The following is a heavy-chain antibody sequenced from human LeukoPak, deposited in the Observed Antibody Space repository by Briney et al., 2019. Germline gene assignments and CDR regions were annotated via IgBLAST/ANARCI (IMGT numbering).Heavy chain of an antibody. CDR1: GYTFTSYD. V-gene: IGHV1-8*01. D-gene: IGHD2-2*02. CDR3: ARESRYCSSTSCYTGFDFDY. CDR2: MNPNSGNT. J-gene: IGHJ4*02. Sequence: ASVTVSCKASGYTFTSYDIIWVRQATGQGLEWMGWMNPNSGNTGYAQKFQGRVTMTRNTSISTAYMELSSLRSEDTAVYYCARESRYCSSTSCYTGFDFDYWGQGTLVTVSS.